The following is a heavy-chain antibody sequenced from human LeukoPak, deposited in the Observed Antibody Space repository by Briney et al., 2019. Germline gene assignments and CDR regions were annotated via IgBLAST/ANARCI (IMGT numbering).Heavy chain of an antibody. V-gene: IGHV1-18*01. CDR1: GYTFTSYG. D-gene: IGHD3-10*01. CDR2: ISAYNGNT. Sequence: ASVKVSCKASGYTFTSYGISWVRQAPGQGLEWMGWISAYNGNTNYAQKLQGRVTMTTDTSTSTAYMELRSLGSDDTAVYYCARDGSGSYYLAPFDYWGQGTLVTVSS. J-gene: IGHJ4*02. CDR3: ARDGSGSYYLAPFDY.